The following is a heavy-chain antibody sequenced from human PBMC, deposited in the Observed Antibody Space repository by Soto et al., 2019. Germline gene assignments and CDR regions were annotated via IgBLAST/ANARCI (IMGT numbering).Heavy chain of an antibody. Sequence: EVQLVESGGGLVKPGGSLRVSCAASGFTFSNYTMNWVRQAPGKGLEWVSAISSSRLYIYYADSVKGRFTISRDNAKNSVYLQMNSLGAEDTAVYYCARANYDFWSGYSNYFGMDVWGQGTTVAVSS. V-gene: IGHV3-21*01. J-gene: IGHJ6*02. CDR1: GFTFSNYT. CDR2: ISSSRLYI. CDR3: ARANYDFWSGYSNYFGMDV. D-gene: IGHD3-3*01.